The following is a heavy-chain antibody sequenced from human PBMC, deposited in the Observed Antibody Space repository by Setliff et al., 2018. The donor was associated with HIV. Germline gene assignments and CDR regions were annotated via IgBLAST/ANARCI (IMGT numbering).Heavy chain of an antibody. CDR3: STDLPSSGFFPDY. CDR1: GFTFSDAW. Sequence: PGGSLRLSCAASGFTFSDAWMSWVRQAPGKGLEWVARIKNRANGGTTHHAAPVNGRFTISRDDSKNTLYLQMNSLKTEDTAVYYCSTDLPSSGFFPDYWGQGTLVTVSS. V-gene: IGHV3-15*01. J-gene: IGHJ4*02. D-gene: IGHD6-19*01. CDR2: IKNRANGGTT.